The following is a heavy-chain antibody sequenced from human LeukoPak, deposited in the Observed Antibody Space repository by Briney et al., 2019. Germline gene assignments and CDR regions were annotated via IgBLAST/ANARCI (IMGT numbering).Heavy chain of an antibody. Sequence: GGSLRLSCAASGFTFSSYDMHWVRQATGKGLEWVSAIGTAGDTYYPGSVKGRFTISRENAKNSLYLQMNSLRAGDTAVYYCARASTMVRGVAFDIWGQGTMVTVSS. CDR3: ARASTMVRGVAFDI. J-gene: IGHJ3*02. CDR1: GFTFSSYD. D-gene: IGHD3-10*01. CDR2: IGTAGDT. V-gene: IGHV3-13*01.